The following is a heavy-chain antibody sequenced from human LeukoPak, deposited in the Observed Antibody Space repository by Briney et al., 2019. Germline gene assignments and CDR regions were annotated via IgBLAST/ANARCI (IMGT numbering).Heavy chain of an antibody. CDR3: ARCLIAAAGTSDAFDI. Sequence: PGGSLRLSCAASGFTFSDYYMSWIRQAPGKGLEWVSYISSSGSTIYYADSVKGRFTISRDNAKNSLYLQMNSLRAEDTAVYYCARCLIAAAGTSDAFDIWGQGTMVTVSS. D-gene: IGHD6-13*01. CDR2: ISSSGSTI. V-gene: IGHV3-11*04. CDR1: GFTFSDYY. J-gene: IGHJ3*02.